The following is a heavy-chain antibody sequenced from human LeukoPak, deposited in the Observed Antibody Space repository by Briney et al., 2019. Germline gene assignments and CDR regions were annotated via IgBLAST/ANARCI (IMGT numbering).Heavy chain of an antibody. CDR3: AKAGQQWLVHAYYFDY. CDR1: GFTFTSYS. CDR2: ISGSGGST. Sequence: GGSLRLSCAASGFTFTSYSMNWVRQAPGKGLEWVSAISGSGGSTYYADSVKGRFTISRDNSKNTLYLQMNSLRAEDTAVYYCAKAGQQWLVHAYYFDYWGQGTLVTVSS. V-gene: IGHV3-23*01. J-gene: IGHJ4*02. D-gene: IGHD6-19*01.